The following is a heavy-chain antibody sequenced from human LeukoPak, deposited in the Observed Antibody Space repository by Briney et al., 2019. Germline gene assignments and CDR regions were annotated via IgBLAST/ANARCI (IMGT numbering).Heavy chain of an antibody. CDR3: ARDETFDWFDR. CDR1: GYTFTNYY. J-gene: IGHJ5*02. Sequence: ASVKVSCKASGYTFTNYYIHWVRQAPGQGLEWMGWMNPNTGGTNYAQKFQGRATMTRDTSVSTAYMELRSLRSDDTAIYYCARDETFDWFDRWGQGTLVTVSS. CDR2: MNPNTGGT. V-gene: IGHV1-2*02.